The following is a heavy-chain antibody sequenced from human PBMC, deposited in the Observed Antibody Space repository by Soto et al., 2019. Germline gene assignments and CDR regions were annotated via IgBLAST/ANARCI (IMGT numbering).Heavy chain of an antibody. V-gene: IGHV4-59*01. CDR3: AREHCSSTSCYTNWFDP. D-gene: IGHD2-2*02. CDR2: IYYSGST. CDR1: GGSLSSYY. J-gene: IGHJ5*02. Sequence: LSLTCTVSGGSLSSYYWSWIRQPPGKGLEWIGYIYYSGSTNYNPSLKSRVTISVDTSKNQFSLKLSSVTAADTAVYYCAREHCSSTSCYTNWFDPWGQGTLVTVSS.